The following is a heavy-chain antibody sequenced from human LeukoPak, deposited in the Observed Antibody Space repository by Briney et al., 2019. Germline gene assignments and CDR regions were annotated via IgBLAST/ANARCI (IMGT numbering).Heavy chain of an antibody. J-gene: IGHJ6*03. V-gene: IGHV3-21*04. CDR1: GFTFSDYY. D-gene: IGHD2-15*01. CDR3: ARVLRYCSGGNCYSGGLGYMDV. CDR2: ISSSSSYI. Sequence: GGSLRLSCAASGFTFSDYYMNWVRQAPGKGLGWVSSISSSSSYIYYADSVKGRFTISRDNAKNSLFLQMNSLRAEDTAVYYCARVLRYCSGGNCYSGGLGYMDVWGKGTTVTISS.